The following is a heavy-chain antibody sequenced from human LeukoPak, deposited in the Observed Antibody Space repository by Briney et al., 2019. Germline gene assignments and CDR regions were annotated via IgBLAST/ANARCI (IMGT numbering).Heavy chain of an antibody. CDR1: GFTFRKHW. D-gene: IGHD7-27*01. CDR2: IKEDGSEK. Sequence: PGGSLRLSCAADGFTFRKHWMSWVRQAMGKGLECVAKIKEDGSEKHYVDSVKGRFTISRDNTKNSLYLQMYSLRAEDTAVYYCARDYTGGWNDYWGQGTLVIVSS. J-gene: IGHJ4*02. V-gene: IGHV3-7*01. CDR3: ARDYTGGWNDY.